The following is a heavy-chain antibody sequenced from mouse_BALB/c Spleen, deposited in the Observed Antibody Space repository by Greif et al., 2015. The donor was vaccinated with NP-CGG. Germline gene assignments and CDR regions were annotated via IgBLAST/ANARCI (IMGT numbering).Heavy chain of an antibody. CDR2: IDPSDSET. V-gene: IGHV1-69*02. CDR3: ASGGNYDYFDY. J-gene: IGHJ2*01. CDR1: GYTFTSYW. Sequence: QVHVKQSGAELVKPGAPGKLSCKASGYTFTSYWMNWVKQRPGRGLEWIGRIDPSDSETHYNQKFKDKATLTVDKSPSTAYIQLSSLTSEDSAVYYCASGGNYDYFDYWGQGTTLTASS. D-gene: IGHD2-1*01.